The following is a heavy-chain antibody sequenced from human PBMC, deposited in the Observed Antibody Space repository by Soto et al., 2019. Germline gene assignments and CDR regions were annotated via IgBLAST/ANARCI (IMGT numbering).Heavy chain of an antibody. CDR3: ARALVRKWLLLRNAFDI. CDR1: GFTFSSYD. J-gene: IGHJ3*02. Sequence: GGSLRLSCAASGFTFSSYDMNWVRQAPGKWLEWVSYVSRSGSTIYYAYSVTGLLTISRDNAKNSLYLQMNSLRAEDTAGYYCARALVRKWLLLRNAFDIWGQGTMVTVSS. D-gene: IGHD3-22*01. V-gene: IGHV3-48*03. CDR2: VSRSGSTI.